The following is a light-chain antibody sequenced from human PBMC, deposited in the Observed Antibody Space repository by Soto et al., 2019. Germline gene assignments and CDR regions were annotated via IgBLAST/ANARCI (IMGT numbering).Light chain of an antibody. Sequence: QSALTQPASVSGSPGQSITISCTGTSSDVGGYNYVSWYQQHPGKAPRLMIYDVSNRPSGGFNRFSGSKSGNTASLTISGLQAEDEADYYCSSYTSSSTLVFGGGTKVTVL. CDR2: DVS. V-gene: IGLV2-14*01. CDR1: SSDVGGYNY. CDR3: SSYTSSSTLV. J-gene: IGLJ2*01.